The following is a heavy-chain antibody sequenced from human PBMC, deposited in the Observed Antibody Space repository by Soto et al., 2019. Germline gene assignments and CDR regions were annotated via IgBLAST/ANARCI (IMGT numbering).Heavy chain of an antibody. CDR3: TRLVYCSPDCSSE. CDR1: GFIFSDST. CDR2: ARSKANNYAT. D-gene: IGHD2-15*01. J-gene: IGHJ4*02. Sequence: EVQLVESGGGLVQPGGSLKLSCAASGFIFSDSTIHWVRQASGIGLEWVGRARSKANNYATAYAASVRGRFTISRDESKNTAYLQMGSLKTEDTAVYYCTRLVYCSPDCSSEWGQGTLVTVSS. V-gene: IGHV3-73*02.